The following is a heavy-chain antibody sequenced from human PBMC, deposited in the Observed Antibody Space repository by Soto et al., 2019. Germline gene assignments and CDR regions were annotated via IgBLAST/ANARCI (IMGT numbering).Heavy chain of an antibody. Sequence: SVKVSCKASGGTFSSYSISWVRQAPGQGLEWMGGIIPIFGTANYAQKFQGRVTITADKSTSTAYMELSSLRSEDTAVYYCARSPREYCSSTSCYLYWFDSWGQGTLVTVSS. V-gene: IGHV1-69*06. D-gene: IGHD2-2*01. J-gene: IGHJ5*01. CDR2: IIPIFGTA. CDR1: GGTFSSYS. CDR3: ARSPREYCSSTSCYLYWFDS.